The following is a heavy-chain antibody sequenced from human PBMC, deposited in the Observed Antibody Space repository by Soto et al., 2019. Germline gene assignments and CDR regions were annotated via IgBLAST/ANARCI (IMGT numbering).Heavy chain of an antibody. CDR1: GFTVSSHY. Sequence: EVQLVETGGGLIQPGGSLRLSCAASGFTVSSHYMSWVRQAPGKGLEWVSVIYSGGSTYYADSVKGRFTISRDNSKNTLYLQMNSLRAEDTAVYYCARDRIVVEDANYYYYGMDVWGQGTTVTVSS. J-gene: IGHJ6*02. D-gene: IGHD2-2*01. CDR3: ARDRIVVEDANYYYYGMDV. V-gene: IGHV3-53*02. CDR2: IYSGGST.